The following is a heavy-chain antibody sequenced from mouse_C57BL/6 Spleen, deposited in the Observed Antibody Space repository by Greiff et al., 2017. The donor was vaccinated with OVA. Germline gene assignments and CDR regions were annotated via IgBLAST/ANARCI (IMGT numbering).Heavy chain of an antibody. CDR2: IDPSDSET. Sequence: VQLQQPGAELVRPGSSVKLSCKASGYTFTSYWMHWVKQRPIQGLEWIGNIDPSDSETHYNQKFKDKATLTVDKSSSTAYMQLSSLTSEDSAVYYCAPSYGNYAAMDYWGQGTSVTVSS. D-gene: IGHD2-10*01. V-gene: IGHV1-52*01. CDR3: APSYGNYAAMDY. J-gene: IGHJ4*01. CDR1: GYTFTSYW.